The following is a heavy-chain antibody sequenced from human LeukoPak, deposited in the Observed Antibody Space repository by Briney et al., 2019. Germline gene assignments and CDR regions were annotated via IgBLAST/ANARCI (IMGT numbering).Heavy chain of an antibody. D-gene: IGHD3-3*01. Sequence: GRSLRLSCAASGFTFSSYGMHWVRQAPGKGLEWVAVIWYDGSNKYYADSVKGRFTISRDNSKNTLYLQMNSLRAEDTAVYYCAKANPDYDFWSGYYYMDVWGKGTTVTVSS. J-gene: IGHJ6*03. CDR2: IWYDGSNK. CDR1: GFTFSSYG. CDR3: AKANPDYDFWSGYYYMDV. V-gene: IGHV3-33*06.